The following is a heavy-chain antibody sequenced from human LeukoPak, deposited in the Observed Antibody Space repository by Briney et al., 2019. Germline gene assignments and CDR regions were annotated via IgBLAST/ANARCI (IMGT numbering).Heavy chain of an antibody. V-gene: IGHV3-7*04. CDR3: VRDGGYYGPDS. D-gene: IGHD3-10*01. Sequence: GGSLRLSCAASGFTISFYWMSWVRQAPGKGLEWVANINQVASEKNYVDSVKGRFTISRDNAKNSLYLQTNSVRAEDTAMYYCVRDGGYYGPDSWGQGALVSVSS. CDR1: GFTISFYW. J-gene: IGHJ4*02. CDR2: INQVASEK.